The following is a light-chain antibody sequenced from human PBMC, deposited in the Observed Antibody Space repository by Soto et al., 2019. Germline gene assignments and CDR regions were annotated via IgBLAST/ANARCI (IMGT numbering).Light chain of an antibody. Sequence: EIVLTQSPVTLSLSPGERATLSCRASQSVSSYLAWYQQKPGQAPRLLIYDASNRATGIPARFSGSGSGTDFTLTIDNLEPEDFAIYYCQQRSNWPPITFGQWTRLEIK. CDR3: QQRSNWPPIT. CDR2: DAS. CDR1: QSVSSY. V-gene: IGKV3-11*01. J-gene: IGKJ5*01.